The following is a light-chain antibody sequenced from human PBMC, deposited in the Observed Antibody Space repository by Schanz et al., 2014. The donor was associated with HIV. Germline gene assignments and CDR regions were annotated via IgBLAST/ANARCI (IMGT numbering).Light chain of an antibody. CDR2: GAS. CDR3: QQYGSSPSRIT. V-gene: IGKV3-20*01. J-gene: IGKJ5*01. CDR1: QSVKSNF. Sequence: EIVLTQSPGTLSLSPGERGTLSCRASQSVKSNFIGWYQQKPGQAPRLLIFGASNRATGIPDRFSGGVSGTDFTLTISRVEPEDSAVYYCQQYGSSPSRITFGQGTRLDIK.